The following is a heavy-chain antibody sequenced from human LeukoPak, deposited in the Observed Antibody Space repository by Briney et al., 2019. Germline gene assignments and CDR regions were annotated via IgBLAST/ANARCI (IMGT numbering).Heavy chain of an antibody. CDR3: ARDRYYGSGIYDY. D-gene: IGHD3-10*01. J-gene: IGHJ4*02. Sequence: GGSLRLSCAASGFTFSSYEMNWVRQAPGRGLEWVSYISSSGSTIYYADSVKGRFTTSRDNAKNSLYLQMNSLRAEDTAVYYCARDRYYGSGIYDYWGQGTLVTVSS. CDR1: GFTFSSYE. CDR2: ISSSGSTI. V-gene: IGHV3-48*03.